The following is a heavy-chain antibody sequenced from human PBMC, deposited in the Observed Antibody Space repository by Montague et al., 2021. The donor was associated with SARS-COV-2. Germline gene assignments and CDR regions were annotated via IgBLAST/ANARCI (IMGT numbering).Heavy chain of an antibody. V-gene: IGHV4-34*01. CDR3: ARGAPTITRIVVVFTGAGWYFDL. D-gene: IGHD3-22*01. J-gene: IGHJ2*01. Sequence: SETLSLTCAVYSGSFSDYYWTWIRQPPGKGLEWIGEITHSGSINYNPSLTSRVSISVDTSKNQFSLKLTSVTAADTAVYYCARGAPTITRIVVVFTGAGWYFDLWGRGTLVTVSS. CDR1: SGSFSDYY. CDR2: ITHSGSI.